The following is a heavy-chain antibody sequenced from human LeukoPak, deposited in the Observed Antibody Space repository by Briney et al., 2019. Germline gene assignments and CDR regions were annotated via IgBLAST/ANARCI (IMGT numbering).Heavy chain of an antibody. CDR3: ARDGGVSGYDLLDY. CDR2: INQDGSEK. D-gene: IGHD5-12*01. Sequence: GGSLRLSCAASGFTFSSLWMTWVRQAPGKGLEWVANINQDGSEKYFVYSVKGRFTISRDNAKNSVFLQMNSLTVEDTAVYYCARDGGVSGYDLLDYWGQGTLVTVSS. CDR1: GFTFSSLW. J-gene: IGHJ4*02. V-gene: IGHV3-7*01.